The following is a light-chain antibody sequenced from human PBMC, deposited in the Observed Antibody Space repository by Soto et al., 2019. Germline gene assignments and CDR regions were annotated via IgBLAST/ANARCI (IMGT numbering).Light chain of an antibody. CDR1: SSDVGGYNY. J-gene: IGLJ1*01. CDR2: DVS. CDR3: CSYAGSYTFSYV. Sequence: SVLTQPRSVSGAPGQSVPISCTGTSSDVGGYNYVSWYQQHPGKAPKLMIYDVSKRPSGVPDRFSGSKSGNTASLTISGLQAEDEADYYCCSYAGSYTFSYVFGTGTKVTVL. V-gene: IGLV2-11*01.